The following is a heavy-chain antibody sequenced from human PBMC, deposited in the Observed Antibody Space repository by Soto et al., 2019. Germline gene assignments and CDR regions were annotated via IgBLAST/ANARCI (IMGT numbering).Heavy chain of an antibody. J-gene: IGHJ4*02. Sequence: SETLSLTCTVSGGYISISSYYSGWIRQPPGKGLGWIGIIYYSGSTYYNPSLKSRVTISVDTSKNQFSLKLSSVTAANTAVYYCASPKTFYGDYKIWDYWGQGTLVTVSS. D-gene: IGHD4-17*01. CDR1: GGYISISSYY. CDR2: IYYSGST. CDR3: ASPKTFYGDYKIWDY. V-gene: IGHV4-39*01.